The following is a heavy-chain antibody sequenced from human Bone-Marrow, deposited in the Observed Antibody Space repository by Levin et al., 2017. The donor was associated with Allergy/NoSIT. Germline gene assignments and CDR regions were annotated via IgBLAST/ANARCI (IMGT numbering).Heavy chain of an antibody. V-gene: IGHV5-51*01. CDR2: IYPDDSDT. CDR1: GYSFSTYW. D-gene: IGHD6-19*01. J-gene: IGHJ5*02. CDR3: ARQRPTGWYTGWFDP. Sequence: GESLKISCKGSGYSFSTYWIGWVRQMPGKGLEWMGIIYPDDSDTRYSPSFEGQFTISADQSISTAYLQWSSLEPSDTAMYYCARQRPTGWYTGWFDPWGQGTQVTVSS.